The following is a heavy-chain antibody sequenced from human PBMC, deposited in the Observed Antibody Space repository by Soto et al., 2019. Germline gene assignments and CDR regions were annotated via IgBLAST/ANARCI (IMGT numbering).Heavy chain of an antibody. J-gene: IGHJ6*02. CDR2: ISYDGSHK. V-gene: IGHV3-30*18. D-gene: IGHD2-2*01. Sequence: HPGGSLRLSCAASGFTFRSFGMHWDRQAPGKGLEWVALISYDGSHKYYADSVRGRFTISRDKSKNFLYLQMNSLRAEDTTVFYCAKYYVVLVPTARPIYGMDVWGQGTTVTVSS. CDR3: AKYYVVLVPTARPIYGMDV. CDR1: GFTFRSFG.